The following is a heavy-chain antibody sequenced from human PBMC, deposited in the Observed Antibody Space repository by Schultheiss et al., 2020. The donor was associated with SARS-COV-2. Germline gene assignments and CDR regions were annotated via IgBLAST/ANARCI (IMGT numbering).Heavy chain of an antibody. CDR1: GGSISSYY. CDR2: IYYSGST. CDR3: AKDRARWLQPFDY. Sequence: SETLSLTCTVSGGSISSYYWSWIRQPPGKGLEWIGYIYYSGSTNYNPSLKSRVTMSVDTSKNQFSLKLSSVTAADTAVYYCAKDRARWLQPFDYWGQGTLVTVSS. D-gene: IGHD5-24*01. V-gene: IGHV4-59*12. J-gene: IGHJ4*02.